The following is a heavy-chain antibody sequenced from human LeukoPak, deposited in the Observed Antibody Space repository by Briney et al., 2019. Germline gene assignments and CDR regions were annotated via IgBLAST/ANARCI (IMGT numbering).Heavy chain of an antibody. CDR1: GVSISSYY. CDR3: ARVLDFWSGYYPGAFDI. CDR2: IYYSGST. J-gene: IGHJ3*02. Sequence: SETLSLTCTVSGVSISSYYWSWIRQPPGKGLEWIAYIYYSGSTNYNPSLKSRVTISVDTSKNQFSLKLSSVTAADTAVYYCARVLDFWSGYYPGAFDIWGQGTMVTVSS. V-gene: IGHV4-59*01. D-gene: IGHD3-3*01.